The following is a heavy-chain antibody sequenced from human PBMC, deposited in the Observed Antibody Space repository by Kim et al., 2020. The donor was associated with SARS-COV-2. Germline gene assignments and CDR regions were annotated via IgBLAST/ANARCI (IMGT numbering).Heavy chain of an antibody. J-gene: IGHJ6*02. CDR3: GRDSGNWEYYNGMDV. Sequence: ASVKVSCKASGYTFTNYAMHWVRQAPGQRLEWMGRISTGNGNTKYSQKFQGRVTITRDTSASTTYMELSSLRSEDTAVYYCGRDSGNWEYYNGMDVWGQGTTVIVSS. CDR1: GYTFTNYA. V-gene: IGHV1-3*04. CDR2: ISTGNGNT. D-gene: IGHD7-27*01.